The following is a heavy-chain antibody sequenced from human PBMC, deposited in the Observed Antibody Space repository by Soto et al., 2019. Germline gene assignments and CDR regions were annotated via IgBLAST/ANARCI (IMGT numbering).Heavy chain of an antibody. Sequence: PGGSLRLSCAGSGFTFSNFWMHWVRQAPGKGLVWVARINTDGSVTSHADSVKGRFTISRDNAKSTLYLQMNSLREEDSAMYYCARQTGLGATNYWGRGT. CDR1: GFTFSNFW. J-gene: IGHJ4*02. V-gene: IGHV3-74*01. CDR3: ARQTGLGATNY. CDR2: INTDGSVT. D-gene: IGHD1-26*01.